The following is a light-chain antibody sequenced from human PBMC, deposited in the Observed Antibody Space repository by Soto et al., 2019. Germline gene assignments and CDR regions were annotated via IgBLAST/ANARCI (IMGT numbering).Light chain of an antibody. CDR3: SSYTSSTPRV. V-gene: IGLV2-14*01. Sequence: QSALTQPASVSGSPGQSITISCTGTSSDVGGYNYVSWYQQHPGKAPKLIIFDVSNRPSGVSNRFSGSKSGNTASLTISGLQAEDEADYYCSSYTSSTPRVLGTGTKLTVL. CDR2: DVS. J-gene: IGLJ1*01. CDR1: SSDVGGYNY.